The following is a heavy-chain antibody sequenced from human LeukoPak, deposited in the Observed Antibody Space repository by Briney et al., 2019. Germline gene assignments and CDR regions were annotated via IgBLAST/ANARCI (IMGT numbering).Heavy chain of an antibody. J-gene: IGHJ4*02. V-gene: IGHV1-8*03. CDR1: GCTFTNQD. CDR3: ARLNPYGDYDDS. D-gene: IGHD4-17*01. CDR2: MSPNSGNT. Sequence: ASVKVSCKASGCTFTNQDINWVRQATGQGLEWMGWMSPNSGNTGYAQKFQGRLTITRNTSIGTAYMELNSLKSEDTAVYYCARLNPYGDYDDSWGQGTLVTVSS.